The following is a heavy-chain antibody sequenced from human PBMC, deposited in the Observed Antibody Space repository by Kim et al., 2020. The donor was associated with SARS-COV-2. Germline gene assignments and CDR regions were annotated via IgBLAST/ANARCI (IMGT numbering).Heavy chain of an antibody. J-gene: IGHJ4*02. CDR3: SKGNIAVAGTGSY. CDR1: GFTFDDFA. D-gene: IGHD6-19*01. CDR2: ISWDSANI. Sequence: GGSLRLSCAASGFTFDDFAMHWVRQAPGKGLEWVSSISWDSANIGYAYSVQGRFTISRENAKNSMYLQLNILRLEDTALYYCSKGNIAVAGTGSYWGQGT. V-gene: IGHV3-9*01.